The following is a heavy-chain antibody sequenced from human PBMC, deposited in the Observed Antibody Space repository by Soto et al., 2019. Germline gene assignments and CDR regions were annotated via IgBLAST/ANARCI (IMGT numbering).Heavy chain of an antibody. V-gene: IGHV1-69*13. Sequence: ASVKVSCKASGGTFSSYAISWVRQAPGQGLEWMGGIIPIFGTANYAQKFQGRVTITADESTSTAYMELSSLRSEDTAVYYCARGSDIVATRYTNWFDPWGQGTLVTVSS. J-gene: IGHJ5*02. CDR1: GGTFSSYA. CDR2: IIPIFGTA. D-gene: IGHD5-12*01. CDR3: ARGSDIVATRYTNWFDP.